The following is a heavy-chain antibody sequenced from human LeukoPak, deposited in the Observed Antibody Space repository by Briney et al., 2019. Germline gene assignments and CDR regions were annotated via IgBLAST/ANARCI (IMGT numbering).Heavy chain of an antibody. CDR3: ARDRNRAAAGIRSDWFDP. Sequence: GASVKVSCKASGYTFTSYYMHWVRQAPGQGLEWMGLINPSGGSTSYAQKFQGRVTMTRDTSTSTVYMELSSLRSEDTAVYYCARDRNRAAAGIRSDWFDPWGQGTLVTVSS. V-gene: IGHV1-46*01. CDR1: GYTFTSYY. CDR2: INPSGGST. J-gene: IGHJ5*02. D-gene: IGHD6-13*01.